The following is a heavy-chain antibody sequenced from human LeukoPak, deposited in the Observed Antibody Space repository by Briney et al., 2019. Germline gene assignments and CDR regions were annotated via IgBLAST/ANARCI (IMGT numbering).Heavy chain of an antibody. CDR3: ARTPNSGDSSGRVWGWFDP. J-gene: IGHJ5*02. CDR2: IYYSGST. V-gene: IGHV4-39*01. CDR1: GGSISSSSYY. Sequence: KTSETLSLTCTVSGGSISSSSYYWSWIRQPPGKGLEWIGSIYYSGSTYYNPSLKSRVTISVDTSKNQFSLKLSSVTAADTAVYYCARTPNSGDSSGRVWGWFDPWGQGTLVTVSS. D-gene: IGHD3-22*01.